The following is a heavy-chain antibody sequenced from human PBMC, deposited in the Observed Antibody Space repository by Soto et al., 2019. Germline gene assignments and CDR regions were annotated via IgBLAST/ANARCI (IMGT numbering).Heavy chain of an antibody. Sequence: PSGTLSLTCTVSGGSISSAGYYWSWIRQHPGKGLEWIGYIYYSGSTYYNPSLKSRVTISVDTSKNQFSLKLSSVTAADTAVYYCARGYGSGSYYKNPYIDFRGPGLLVTVSS. D-gene: IGHD3-10*01. CDR1: GGSISSAGYY. CDR2: IYYSGST. V-gene: IGHV4-31*03. J-gene: IGHJ4*02. CDR3: ARGYGSGSYYKNPYIDF.